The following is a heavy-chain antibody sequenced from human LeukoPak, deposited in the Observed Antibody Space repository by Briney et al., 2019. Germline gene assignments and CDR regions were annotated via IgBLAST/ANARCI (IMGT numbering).Heavy chain of an antibody. CDR2: ISGSGDSK. CDR3: ARRTYSNYFFGY. CDR1: GFTFSDYY. D-gene: IGHD4-11*01. V-gene: IGHV3-11*01. Sequence: PGGSLRLSCAASGFTFSDYYMNWIRQAPGKGLEWVSYISGSGDSKFYADSVKGRFTISRDNAKNSLYLQMNSLRAEDTAVYYCARRTYSNYFFGYWGQGTLVTVSS. J-gene: IGHJ4*02.